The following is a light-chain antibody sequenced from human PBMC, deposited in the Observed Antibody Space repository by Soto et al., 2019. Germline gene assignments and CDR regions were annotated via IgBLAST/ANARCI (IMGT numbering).Light chain of an antibody. J-gene: IGKJ1*01. V-gene: IGKV3-15*01. CDR3: QQYDNWPRT. CDR2: DAS. Sequence: ETVITQSPGTLSVSPGERATLSCRASQSVSSNLVWYQQKPGQAPRVLIYDASTRATGIPARFSGSGSGTEFTLTISSLQSEDFAVYYCQQYDNWPRTFGQGTKVDNK. CDR1: QSVSSN.